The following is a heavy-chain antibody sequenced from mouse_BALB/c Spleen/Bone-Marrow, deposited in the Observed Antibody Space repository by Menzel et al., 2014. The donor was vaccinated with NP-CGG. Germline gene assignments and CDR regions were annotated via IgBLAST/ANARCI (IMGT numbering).Heavy chain of an antibody. J-gene: IGHJ4*01. V-gene: IGHV1-5*01. CDR1: GYTFTSYW. CDR3: TRFLYGSSFYYAMDY. Sequence: VQLQQSGTVLARPGASVKMSCKASGYTFTSYWMHWVKQRPGQGLEWIGAIYPGNSDTSYNQKFKGKAKLTAVTSTSTAYMEPSSLTNEDSAVYYCTRFLYGSSFYYAMDYWGQGTSVTVSS. CDR2: IYPGNSDT. D-gene: IGHD1-1*01.